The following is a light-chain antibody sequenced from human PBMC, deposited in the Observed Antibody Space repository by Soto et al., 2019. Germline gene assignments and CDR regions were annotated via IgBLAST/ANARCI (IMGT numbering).Light chain of an antibody. CDR1: QSVRNN. Sequence: EIVLTQSPATLSLSPGERATLSCRASQSVRNNLAWYQQKPGQAPRLLIYGASTRATGIPARFSGSGSGTEFTLTISSLQSEDFAVYYCQQYNNWPPVTFGQGTKVDI. J-gene: IGKJ1*01. CDR2: GAS. CDR3: QQYNNWPPVT. V-gene: IGKV3-15*01.